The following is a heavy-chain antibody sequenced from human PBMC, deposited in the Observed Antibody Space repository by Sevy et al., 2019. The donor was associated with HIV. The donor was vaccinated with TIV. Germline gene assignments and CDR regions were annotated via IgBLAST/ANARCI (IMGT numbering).Heavy chain of an antibody. CDR1: GFTFTEFV. CDR3: ALERLSSNVAEYFQN. Sequence: GGSLRLSCAASGFTFTEFVMSWVRQAPGKGLEWVSTINSGGGSTYYADSVKGRFTISRDNSRNSLYLQMNSLRSEDTAQYYCALERLSSNVAEYFQNWGQGTLVTVSS. CDR2: INSGGGST. J-gene: IGHJ1*01. V-gene: IGHV3-23*01. D-gene: IGHD1-1*01.